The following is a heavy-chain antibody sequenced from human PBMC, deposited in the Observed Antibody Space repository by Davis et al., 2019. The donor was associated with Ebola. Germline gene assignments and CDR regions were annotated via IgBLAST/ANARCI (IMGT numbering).Heavy chain of an antibody. CDR2: IDPSDSDT. CDR1: GYSFTSYW. D-gene: IGHD1-26*01. CDR3: ATQGGPYGMDV. Sequence: GESLKISCQGSGYSFTSYWISWVRQMPGKGLEWMGRIDPSDSDTRYSPSFQGHVTISADKSISTAYLQWSSLKASDTAMYYCATQGGPYGMDVWGQGTTVTVSS. J-gene: IGHJ6*02. V-gene: IGHV5-10-1*01.